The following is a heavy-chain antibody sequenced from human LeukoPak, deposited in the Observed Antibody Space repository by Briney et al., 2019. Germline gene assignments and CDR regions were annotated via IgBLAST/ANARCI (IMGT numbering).Heavy chain of an antibody. Sequence: PSETLSLTCTVSGGSISSYYWSWIRQPPGKGLEWIGYIYYSGSTNYNPSLKSRVTISVDTSKNQFSLKLSSVTAADTAVYYCARVQGSGWPYYYYMDVWGKGTTVTISS. D-gene: IGHD6-19*01. J-gene: IGHJ6*03. CDR2: IYYSGST. V-gene: IGHV4-59*01. CDR1: GGSISSYY. CDR3: ARVQGSGWPYYYYMDV.